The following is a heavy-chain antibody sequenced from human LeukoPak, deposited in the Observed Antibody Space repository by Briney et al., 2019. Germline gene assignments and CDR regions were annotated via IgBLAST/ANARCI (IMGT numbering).Heavy chain of an antibody. V-gene: IGHV3-21*01. Sequence: PGGSLRLSCAASGFTFSSYSMNWVRQAPGKGLEWVSSISSSSSYIYYADSVKGRFTISRDNSKNTLYLQMNSLRAEDTAVYYCAKPGYFDWLYHFDYWGQGTLVTVSS. CDR1: GFTFSSYS. D-gene: IGHD3-9*01. CDR3: AKPGYFDWLYHFDY. J-gene: IGHJ4*02. CDR2: ISSSSSYI.